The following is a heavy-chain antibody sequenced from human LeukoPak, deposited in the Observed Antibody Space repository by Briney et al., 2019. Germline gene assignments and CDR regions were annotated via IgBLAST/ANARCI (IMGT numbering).Heavy chain of an antibody. CDR2: IYSGGST. CDR1: EFSVGSNY. J-gene: IGHJ4*02. Sequence: PGGSLRLSCAASEFSVGSNYMTWVRQAPGKGLEWVSLIYSGGSTYYADSVKGRFTISRDNSKNTLYLQMNRLRDEDTAVYYCARGPSGCHNTGGQGTLVTVSS. CDR3: ARGPSGCHNT. D-gene: IGHD5-12*01. V-gene: IGHV3-66*01.